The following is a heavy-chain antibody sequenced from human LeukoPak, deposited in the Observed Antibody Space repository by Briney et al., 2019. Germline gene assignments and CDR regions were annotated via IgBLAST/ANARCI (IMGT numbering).Heavy chain of an antibody. CDR1: GGSISSYY. J-gene: IGHJ4*02. D-gene: IGHD3-9*01. V-gene: IGHV4-59*01. CDR2: IYYSGST. CDR3: ARVGDILTGWDY. Sequence: SETLSLTCTVSGGSISSYYWSWIRQPPGKGLEWIGYIYYSGSTNYNPSLKSRVTISVDTSKNQFSLKLSSVTAADTAVYYCARVGDILTGWDYWGQGTLVTVSS.